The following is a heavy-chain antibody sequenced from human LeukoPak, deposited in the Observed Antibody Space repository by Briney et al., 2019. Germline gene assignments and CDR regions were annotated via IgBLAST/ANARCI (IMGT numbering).Heavy chain of an antibody. V-gene: IGHV4-59*08. CDR3: ARHRSGSYPYAFDI. J-gene: IGHJ3*02. D-gene: IGHD1-26*01. CDR1: GGSIISYY. CDR2: IYDSGST. Sequence: PSETLSLTCNVSGGSIISYYWSWIRQPPGKGLEWIGYIYDSGSTNYSPSLKTRVTISVDTSKNQFSLNLSSVTAADTAVYYCARHRSGSYPYAFDIWGQGTMVSVSS.